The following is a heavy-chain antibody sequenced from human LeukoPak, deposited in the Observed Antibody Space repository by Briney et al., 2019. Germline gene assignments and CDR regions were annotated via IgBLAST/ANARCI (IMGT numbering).Heavy chain of an antibody. CDR2: IYSGGST. D-gene: IGHD5-18*01. Sequence: GGSLRLSCAASGFTVNSSYMSLVRQAPGKGLEWVSLIYSGGSTYYAASVKGRFTISRDNSKNTLYLQMNSLRPEDTAVYYCAKGYNYAYEYWGQGTLVTVSS. V-gene: IGHV3-53*01. CDR3: AKGYNYAYEY. CDR1: GFTVNSSY. J-gene: IGHJ1*01.